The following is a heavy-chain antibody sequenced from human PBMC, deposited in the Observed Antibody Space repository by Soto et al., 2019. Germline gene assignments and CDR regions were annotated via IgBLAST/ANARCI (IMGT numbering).Heavy chain of an antibody. Sequence: EVQLVESGGGLVQPGRSLRLSCAASGFTFDDYAMHWVRQAPGKGLEWVSGISWNSGSIGYADSVKGRFTISRDNSRNTVHMQMNSLRADDTAVYYCANRFVIVPAVLGRNYHYGMDVWGQGTTVTVSS. V-gene: IGHV3-9*01. CDR1: GFTFDDYA. J-gene: IGHJ6*02. D-gene: IGHD2-2*01. CDR2: ISWNSGSI. CDR3: ANRFVIVPAVLGRNYHYGMDV.